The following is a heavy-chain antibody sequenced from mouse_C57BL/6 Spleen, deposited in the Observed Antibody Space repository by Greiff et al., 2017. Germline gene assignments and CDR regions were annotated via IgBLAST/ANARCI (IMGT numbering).Heavy chain of an antibody. D-gene: IGHD2-1*01. Sequence: EVNLVESGGGLVKPGGSLKLSCAASGFTFSSYAMSWVRQTPEKRLEWVASISDGGSYTSYPDNVKGRFTISRDNAKNNLYLQMSHLKSEDTAMYYCARDRGNYGYCDVWGTGTTVTVSS. CDR2: ISDGGSYT. CDR3: ARDRGNYGYCDV. CDR1: GFTFSSYA. J-gene: IGHJ1*03. V-gene: IGHV5-4*01.